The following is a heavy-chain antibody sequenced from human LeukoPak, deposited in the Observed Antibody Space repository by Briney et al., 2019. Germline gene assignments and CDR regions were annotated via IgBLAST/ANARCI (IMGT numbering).Heavy chain of an antibody. CDR3: ARDVAYGDSSYYFDY. J-gene: IGHJ4*02. Sequence: SGTLSLTCAVSGGSISSSNWWSWVRQPPGKGLEWIGEIYHSGSTNYNPSLKSRVTISVDKSKNQFSLKLSSVTAADTAVYYCARDVAYGDSSYYFDYWGQGTLVTVS. CDR2: IYHSGST. D-gene: IGHD4-17*01. V-gene: IGHV4-4*02. CDR1: GGSISSSNW.